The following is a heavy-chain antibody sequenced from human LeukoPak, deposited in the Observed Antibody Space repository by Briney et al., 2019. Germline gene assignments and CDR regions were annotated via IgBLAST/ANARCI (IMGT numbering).Heavy chain of an antibody. D-gene: IGHD2-15*01. CDR1: GGSISSSSYY. J-gene: IGHJ4*02. V-gene: IGHV4-39*01. CDR3: ALGYSNYYFDY. CDR2: IYYSGST. Sequence: SETLSLTCTVSGGSISSSSYYWGWIRQPSGKGLEWIGSIYYSGSTYYNPSLKSRVTISVDTSKNQFSLKLSSVTAADTAVYYCALGYSNYYFDYWGQGTLVTVSS.